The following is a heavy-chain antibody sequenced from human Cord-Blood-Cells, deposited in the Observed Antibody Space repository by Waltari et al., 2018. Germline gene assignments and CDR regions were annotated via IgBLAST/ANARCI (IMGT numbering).Heavy chain of an antibody. CDR2: IIPIFGTA. J-gene: IGHJ6*02. V-gene: IGHV1-69*01. CDR3: GENSFSGSYYYYYYGMDV. Sequence: QVQLVQSGAEVKKPGYSVKVSCKASGGTFSSNAISSVPQHPGHGLEWMGGIIPIFGTANYAQKFQGRVTITADESTSTAYMELSSLRSEDTAVYYCGENSFSGSYYYYYYGMDVWGQGTTVTVSS. CDR1: GGTFSSNA. D-gene: IGHD1-26*01.